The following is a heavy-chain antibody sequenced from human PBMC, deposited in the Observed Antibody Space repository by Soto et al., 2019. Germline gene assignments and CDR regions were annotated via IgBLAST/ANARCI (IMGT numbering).Heavy chain of an antibody. J-gene: IGHJ6*02. V-gene: IGHV3-53*04. Sequence: EVQLVESGGGLVQPGGSLRLSCAASGFIVRTNYMTWVRQAPGKGLEWVSTIYSDGSTYYADSVKGRFTISRHNSKNTLFLEMNSLRPEDTAMYCCAREKVSGDYDVYYYYGMDVWGQGTTVTVSS. CDR3: AREKVSGDYDVYYYYGMDV. CDR2: IYSDGST. CDR1: GFIVRTNY. D-gene: IGHD4-17*01.